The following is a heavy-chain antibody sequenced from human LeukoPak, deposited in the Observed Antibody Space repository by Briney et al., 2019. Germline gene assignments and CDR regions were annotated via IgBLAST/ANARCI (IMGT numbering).Heavy chain of an antibody. J-gene: IGHJ4*02. CDR2: IYYSGST. CDR1: GGSISSYY. CDR3: ARGMSSGWEHAFDY. V-gene: IGHV4-59*01. Sequence: SQTLSLTCTVSGGSISSYYWSWIRQPPGKGLEWIGYIYYSGSTNYNPSLKSRVTISVDTSKNQFSLKLSSVTAADTAVYYCARGMSSGWEHAFDYWGQGTLVTVSS. D-gene: IGHD6-19*01.